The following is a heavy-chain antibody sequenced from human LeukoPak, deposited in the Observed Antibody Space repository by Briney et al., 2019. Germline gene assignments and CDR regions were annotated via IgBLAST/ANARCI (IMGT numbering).Heavy chain of an antibody. CDR1: GYSISSGYY. CDR3: ARANQNVLRFLEWLSAFDI. V-gene: IGHV4-38-2*01. D-gene: IGHD3-3*01. CDR2: IYHSGST. Sequence: SETLSLTCAVSGYSISSGYYCGWIRQPPGKGLEWIGSIYHSGSTYYNPSLKSRVTISVDTSKNQFSLKLSSVTAADTAVYYCARANQNVLRFLEWLSAFDIWGQGTMVTVSS. J-gene: IGHJ3*02.